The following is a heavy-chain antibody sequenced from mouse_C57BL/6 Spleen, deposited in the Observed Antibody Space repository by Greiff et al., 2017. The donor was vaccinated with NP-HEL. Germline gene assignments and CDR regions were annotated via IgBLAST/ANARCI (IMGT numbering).Heavy chain of an antibody. Sequence: QVQLQQPGAELVRPGTSVKLSCKASGYTFTSYWMHWVKQRPGQGLEWIGVIDPSDSYTNYNQKFKGKATLTVDTSSSTAYMQLSSLTSEDSAVYYCAGECGGYHSRYAMDYWGQGTSVTVSS. D-gene: IGHD2-2*01. CDR3: AGECGGYHSRYAMDY. V-gene: IGHV1-59*01. CDR2: IDPSDSYT. CDR1: GYTFTSYW. J-gene: IGHJ4*01.